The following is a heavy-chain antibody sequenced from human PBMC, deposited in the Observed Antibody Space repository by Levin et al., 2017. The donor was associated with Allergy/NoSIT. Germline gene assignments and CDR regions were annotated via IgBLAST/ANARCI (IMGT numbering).Heavy chain of an antibody. Sequence: ASVKVSCKGSGYSFTTYWIAWVRQMPGKGLEWMGIIYPGDSDTRYSPSFQGQVTISADKSISIAYLQWSSLKASDTAMYYCARQFCGGDCYFLHWGQGTLVTVSS. CDR1: GYSFTTYW. J-gene: IGHJ1*01. CDR3: ARQFCGGDCYFLH. D-gene: IGHD2-21*02. V-gene: IGHV5-51*01. CDR2: IYPGDSDT.